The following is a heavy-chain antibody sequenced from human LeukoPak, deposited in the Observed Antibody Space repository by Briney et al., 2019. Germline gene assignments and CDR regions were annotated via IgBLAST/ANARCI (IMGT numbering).Heavy chain of an antibody. V-gene: IGHV1-69*13. CDR1: VCTFSSYA. J-gene: IGHJ5*02. CDR3: ARGSVVATIDPSYHSSGWFDP. D-gene: IGHD5-12*01. CDR2: IIPIFGTA. Sequence: SVKVSCKASVCTFSSYAISWVRQAPGQGLEWMGGIIPIFGTANYAQKFQGRVTITADESTSTAYMELSSLRSEDTAVYYCARGSVVATIDPSYHSSGWFDPWGQGTLVTVSS.